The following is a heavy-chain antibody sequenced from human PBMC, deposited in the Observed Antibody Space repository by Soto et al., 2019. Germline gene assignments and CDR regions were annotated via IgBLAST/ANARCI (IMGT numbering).Heavy chain of an antibody. CDR3: ARDNRFGELFY. CDR1: GGSISRYY. CDR2: IYYSGST. D-gene: IGHD3-10*01. Sequence: SETLSLTCTGSGGSISRYYWSWIRQPPGKGLEWIGYIYYSGSTNYNPSLKSRVTISVDTSKNQFSLKLSSVTAADTAVYYCARDNRFGELFYWGQGTLVTVSS. V-gene: IGHV4-59*01. J-gene: IGHJ4*02.